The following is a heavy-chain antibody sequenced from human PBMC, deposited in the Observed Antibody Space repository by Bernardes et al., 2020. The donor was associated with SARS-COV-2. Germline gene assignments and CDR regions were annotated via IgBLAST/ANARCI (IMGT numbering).Heavy chain of an antibody. J-gene: IGHJ4*02. CDR2: ISYDGGEK. Sequence: GGSLRLSCAASGFSFSSYGMHWVRQAPGKGLEWVAVISYDGGEKFYADSVKGRFTISRDNSKNTLDLQMNSLRAEDTAVYYCATTPQYEYTRVFDFWGLGTLVTVSS. D-gene: IGHD2-15*01. CDR1: GFSFSSYG. CDR3: ATTPQYEYTRVFDF. V-gene: IGHV3-30*03.